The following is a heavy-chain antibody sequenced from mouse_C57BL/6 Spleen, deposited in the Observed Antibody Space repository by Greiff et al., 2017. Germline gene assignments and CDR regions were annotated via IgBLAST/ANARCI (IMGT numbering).Heavy chain of an antibody. CDR1: GYAFSSYW. D-gene: IGHD2-4*01. V-gene: IGHV1-80*01. CDR3: ASVYYDYVYAMDD. J-gene: IGHJ4*01. CDR2: IYPGDGDT. Sequence: VQLQQSGAELVKPGASVKISCKASGYAFSSYWMNWVKQRPGKGLEWIGQIYPGDGDTNYNGKFKGKATLTADKSSSTAYMQLSCLTSEDSAVYFCASVYYDYVYAMDDWGQGTSVTVSS.